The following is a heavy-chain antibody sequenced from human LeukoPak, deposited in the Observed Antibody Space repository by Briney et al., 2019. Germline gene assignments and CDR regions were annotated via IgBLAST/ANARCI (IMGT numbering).Heavy chain of an antibody. CDR3: ARDQGSLTRSWYTGY. J-gene: IGHJ4*02. CDR2: INPYSGDT. D-gene: IGHD6-13*01. V-gene: IGHV1-2*06. Sequence: GASVKVSCKASGYTFTGYHIHWVRQAPGQRLEWIGRINPYSGDTNFAQKFQGRVTMTRDTSITTAYMDLSSLTPDDTAVYFCARDQGSLTRSWYTGYWGQGTQVTVSS. CDR1: GYTFTGYH.